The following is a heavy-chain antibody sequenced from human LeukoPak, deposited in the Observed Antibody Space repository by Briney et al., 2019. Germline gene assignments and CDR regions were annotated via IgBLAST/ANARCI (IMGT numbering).Heavy chain of an antibody. V-gene: IGHV4-34*01. Sequence: SETLSLTCTVSGGSISSYYWSWIRQPPGKGLEWIGEINHGGSTNYNPSLKSRVTISVDTSKNQFSLKLSSVTAADTTVYSCARDLHYYDSSGSRGGLFDYWGQGTLVTVSS. CDR1: GGSISSYY. CDR3: ARDLHYYDSSGSRGGLFDY. J-gene: IGHJ4*02. D-gene: IGHD3-22*01. CDR2: INHGGST.